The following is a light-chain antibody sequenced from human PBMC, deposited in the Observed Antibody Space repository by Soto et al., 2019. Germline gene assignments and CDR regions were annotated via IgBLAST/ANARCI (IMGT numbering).Light chain of an antibody. J-gene: IGKJ1*01. CDR1: QDIKNH. Sequence: DIQMTQSPSSLSASVGDRVTITCRASQDIKNHLVWLQQKPGKAPKRLIYAASSLENGVPSRFSGSGSGTEITLTIRRLQPDDFATYYCQQYNSYSFGQGTKVDIK. V-gene: IGKV1-17*01. CDR3: QQYNSYS. CDR2: AAS.